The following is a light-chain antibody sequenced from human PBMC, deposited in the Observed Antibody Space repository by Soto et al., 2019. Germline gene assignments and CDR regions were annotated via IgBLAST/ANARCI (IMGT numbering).Light chain of an antibody. CDR3: QHYNTYPWT. CDR2: DAI. J-gene: IGKJ1*01. Sequence: AIQLTQSPSSLSADVGDRVTITCRASQGINDDVSWFHHIPCRASQLLIYDAINVTSGAPSSFSGSGSGTELHLTISRLPHGDFATYYRQHYNTYPWTFGQGTKVDIK. CDR1: QGINDD. V-gene: IGKV1-13*02.